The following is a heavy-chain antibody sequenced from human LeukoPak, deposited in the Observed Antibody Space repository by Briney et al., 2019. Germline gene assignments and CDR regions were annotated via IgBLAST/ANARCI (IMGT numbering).Heavy chain of an antibody. CDR1: GFTFSSYE. CDR3: AKGPEDYYDSSGYYYFHY. CDR2: ISSSGSTI. D-gene: IGHD3-22*01. V-gene: IGHV3-48*03. J-gene: IGHJ4*02. Sequence: HTGGSLRLSCAASGFTFSSYEMNWVRQAPGKGLEWVSYISSSGSTIYYADSVKGRFTISRDNSKNTLYLQMNSLRAEDTAVYYCAKGPEDYYDSSGYYYFHYWGQGTLVTVSS.